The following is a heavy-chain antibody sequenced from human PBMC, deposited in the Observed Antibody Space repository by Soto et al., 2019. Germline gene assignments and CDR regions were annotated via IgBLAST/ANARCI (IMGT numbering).Heavy chain of an antibody. Sequence: ASVKVSCKASGFTFTSSAVQWVRQARGQRLEWIGWIVIGSGNTNYAQKFQERVTIARDMSTSTAYMELSSLRSEDTAVYYCAAVAGYYDFWSGYYSTQDYYYYGMDVWGQGTTVTVSS. V-gene: IGHV1-58*01. CDR1: GFTFTSSA. J-gene: IGHJ6*02. D-gene: IGHD3-3*01. CDR3: AAVAGYYDFWSGYYSTQDYYYYGMDV. CDR2: IVIGSGNT.